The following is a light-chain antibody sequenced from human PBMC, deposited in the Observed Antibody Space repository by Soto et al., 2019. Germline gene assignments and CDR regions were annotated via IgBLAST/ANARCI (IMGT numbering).Light chain of an antibody. CDR2: EVT. Sequence: QSVLTQPPSASGSPGQSVTISCTGTSSDVGAYNYVSWYQQHAGKAPKLVIYEVTKRPSGVPDRFSGSKSANTASLTVSGLQAEDEADYYCSSFASSNIWVFGGGTKVTVL. CDR1: SSDVGAYNY. V-gene: IGLV2-8*01. J-gene: IGLJ3*02. CDR3: SSFASSNIWV.